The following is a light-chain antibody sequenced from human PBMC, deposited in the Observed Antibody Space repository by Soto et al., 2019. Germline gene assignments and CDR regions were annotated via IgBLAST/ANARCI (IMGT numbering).Light chain of an antibody. Sequence: QSVLTQPPSVSGAPGQRVTISCTGSSFNIGAGHDVHWYQQLPGTAPKLLIYGNSNRPSGVPDRFSGFKSGTSASLAITGLQAEDEADYYCQSYDSILRGVFGTGTKLTVL. V-gene: IGLV1-40*01. CDR2: GNS. CDR1: SFNIGAGHD. J-gene: IGLJ1*01. CDR3: QSYDSILRGV.